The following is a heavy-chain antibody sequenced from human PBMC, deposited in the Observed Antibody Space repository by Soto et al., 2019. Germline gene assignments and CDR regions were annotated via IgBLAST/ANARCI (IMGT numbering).Heavy chain of an antibody. V-gene: IGHV3-74*01. CDR2: ITTDGCGT. CDR3: ARETDSNIWGFDY. Sequence: EVQLVESGGGLVQPGGSLRLSCVVSGFSFRSYWMHWVRQAPWKGLVWVSRITTDGCGTSYANSVKGRFTISRDNAKNTLYLQMNSLRAEDTAIYYCARETDSNIWGFDYWGQGILVTVSS. D-gene: IGHD6-13*01. CDR1: GFSFRSYW. J-gene: IGHJ4*02.